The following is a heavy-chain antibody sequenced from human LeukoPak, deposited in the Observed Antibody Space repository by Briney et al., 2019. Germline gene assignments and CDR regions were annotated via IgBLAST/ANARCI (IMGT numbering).Heavy chain of an antibody. J-gene: IGHJ4*02. V-gene: IGHV3-30*02. CDR1: GFTFSSYS. Sequence: PGGSLRLSCAASGFTFSSYSMNWVRQARGKGLEWVAFIRYDGSNKYYADSVKGRFTISRDNSKNTLYLQMNSLRAEDTAVYYCASRDGYNGGYWGQGTLVTVSS. CDR3: ASRDGYNGGY. CDR2: IRYDGSNK. D-gene: IGHD5-24*01.